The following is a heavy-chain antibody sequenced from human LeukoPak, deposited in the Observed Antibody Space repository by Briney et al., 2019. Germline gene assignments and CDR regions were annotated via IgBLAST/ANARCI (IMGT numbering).Heavy chain of an antibody. CDR1: GGFVSSGSYY. D-gene: IGHD2-15*01. CDR3: ARRGSGGPSFDI. J-gene: IGHJ3*02. CDR2: ISYSGST. Sequence: SETLSLTCTVSGGFVSSGSYYWTWIRQPPGKGLEWIGYISYSGSTNYNPSLKSRVTISVDTSKNQFSLNLSSVTAADTAVYYCARRGSGGPSFDIWGQGTMVTVSS. V-gene: IGHV4-61*01.